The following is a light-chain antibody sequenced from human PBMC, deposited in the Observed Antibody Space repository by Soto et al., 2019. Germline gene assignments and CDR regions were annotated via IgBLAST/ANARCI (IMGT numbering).Light chain of an antibody. J-gene: IGKJ1*01. CDR2: EGS. CDR1: QSVSNW. CDR3: QQYDTYPRT. Sequence: DIQMTQSPSALSVSLGDRVTNTCRASQSVSNWLACYQQKPGEVPNLLIYEGSSLERGVPSRFSGSGSGTAFLPTSSSLQPDVVATYYWQQYDTYPRTFGQGTKVEVK. V-gene: IGKV1-5*03.